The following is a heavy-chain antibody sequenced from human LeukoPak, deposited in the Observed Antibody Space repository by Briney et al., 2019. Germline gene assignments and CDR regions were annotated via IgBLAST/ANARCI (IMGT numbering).Heavy chain of an antibody. D-gene: IGHD1-20*01. V-gene: IGHV3-48*02. CDR2: ISSSGSII. Sequence: GGSLRLSCAASGFSFSNYWMSWVRQAPGKGLEWLSYISSSGSIIYYADSVKGRFTISRDNAKNSLYLQMNSLRDEDTAVYYCASYNWNDGFFEYWGQGTLVTVSS. CDR1: GFSFSNYW. CDR3: ASYNWNDGFFEY. J-gene: IGHJ4*02.